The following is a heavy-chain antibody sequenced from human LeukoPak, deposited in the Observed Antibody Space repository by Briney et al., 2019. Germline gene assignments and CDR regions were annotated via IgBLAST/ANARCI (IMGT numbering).Heavy chain of an antibody. CDR2: IYTSGST. Sequence: SETLSLTCTVSGGSISSYYWSWIRQPPGKGLEWIGHIYTSGSTSYNPSLKSRVTISIDTSENQFSLKLSSVTAADTAVYYCARGGVPAAPLDYWGQGTLVTVSS. CDR3: ARGGVPAAPLDY. D-gene: IGHD2-2*01. V-gene: IGHV4-4*08. CDR1: GGSISSYY. J-gene: IGHJ4*02.